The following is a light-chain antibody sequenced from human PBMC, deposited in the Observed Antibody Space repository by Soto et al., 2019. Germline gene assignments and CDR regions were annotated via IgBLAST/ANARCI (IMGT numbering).Light chain of an antibody. Sequence: DVQMTQSPSSLSASVGDRVTITCQASQDIGNYLNWYQQKPGRAPKLLINDASHLETGAPSRFSGSGYGTDFTFTISSLQREDVAAYYCQQYHNTPPLTFGGGTKVELK. CDR2: DAS. CDR1: QDIGNY. CDR3: QQYHNTPPLT. J-gene: IGKJ4*01. V-gene: IGKV1-33*01.